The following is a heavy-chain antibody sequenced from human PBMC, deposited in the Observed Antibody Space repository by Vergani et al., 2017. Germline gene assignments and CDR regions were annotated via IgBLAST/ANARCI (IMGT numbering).Heavy chain of an antibody. V-gene: IGHV4-39*01. CDR2: TYFCGST. J-gene: IGHJ6*02. Sequence: QLQLQESGPGLVKPSETLSLTCTVSGGSISSSSYYWGWIRQPPGKGLEWMGSTYFCGSTSYNPSLKSRVTISVDTSKNQFSLKLSSVTAADTAVYYCARHLAYCGGDCYPYYYGMDVWGQGTTVTVSS. D-gene: IGHD2-21*02. CDR1: GGSISSSSYY. CDR3: ARHLAYCGGDCYPYYYGMDV.